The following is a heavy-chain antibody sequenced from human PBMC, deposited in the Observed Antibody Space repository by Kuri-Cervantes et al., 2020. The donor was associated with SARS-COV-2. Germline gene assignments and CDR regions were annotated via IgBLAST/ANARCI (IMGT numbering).Heavy chain of an antibody. CDR3: ARVGYDFWSGYKYNWFDP. J-gene: IGHJ5*02. Sequence: GSLRLSCTVSGGSISSSYRSWIRQPPGKGLGWIGYIHYRGSTNYNPSLKRRVTISVDTSKNQSSLKLSSVTAADTAVYYCARVGYDFWSGYKYNWFDPWGQGTLVTVSS. D-gene: IGHD3-3*01. CDR1: GGSISSSY. V-gene: IGHV4-59*01. CDR2: IHYRGST.